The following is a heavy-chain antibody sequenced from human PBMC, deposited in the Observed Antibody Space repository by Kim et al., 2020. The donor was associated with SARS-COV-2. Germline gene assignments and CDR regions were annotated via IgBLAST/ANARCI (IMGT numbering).Heavy chain of an antibody. D-gene: IGHD2-15*01. Sequence: GGSLRLSCAVSGFIFSDYVMSWVRQAPGKGLEWVSAIDGGSQTIDYADSVRGRFTISRDNSKNTLYLQMNSLRAEDTAVYYCAQGPGAAGRGSWGYWGQGTLVMVSS. CDR2: IDGGSQTI. CDR3: AQGPGAAGRGSWGY. J-gene: IGHJ4*02. V-gene: IGHV3-23*01. CDR1: GFIFSDYV.